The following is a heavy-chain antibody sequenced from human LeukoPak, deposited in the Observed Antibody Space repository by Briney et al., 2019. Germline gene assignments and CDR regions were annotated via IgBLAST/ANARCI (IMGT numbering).Heavy chain of an antibody. D-gene: IGHD3-22*01. V-gene: IGHV3-21*01. Sequence: GGSLRLSCAASGFTFSSYSMNWVRQAPGKGLEWVSSISSSSSYIYYADSVKGRFTISRDNAKNSLYLQMNSLRAEDTAVYYCARSTDYYDSSGYYDFDYWGQGTLVTVFS. J-gene: IGHJ4*02. CDR3: ARSTDYYDSSGYYDFDY. CDR2: ISSSSSYI. CDR1: GFTFSSYS.